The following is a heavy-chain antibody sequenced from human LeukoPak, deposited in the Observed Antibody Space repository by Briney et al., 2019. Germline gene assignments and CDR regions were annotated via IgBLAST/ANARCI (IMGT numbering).Heavy chain of an antibody. J-gene: IGHJ5*02. CDR1: GGSISSGGYS. V-gene: IGHV4-30-2*01. Sequence: SETLSLTCAVSGGSISSGGYSWSWIRQPPGKGLEWIGYIYHSGSTYYNPSLKSRVTISVDRSKNQFSLKLSSVTAADTAVYYCARGPVWGALIKDGRWFGPWGQGTLVTVSS. CDR3: ARGPVWGALIKDGRWFGP. D-gene: IGHD7-27*01. CDR2: IYHSGST.